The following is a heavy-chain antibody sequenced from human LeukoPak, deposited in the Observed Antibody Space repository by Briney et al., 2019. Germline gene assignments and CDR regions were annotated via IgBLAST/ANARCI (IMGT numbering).Heavy chain of an antibody. V-gene: IGHV3-11*01. D-gene: IGHD2-21*02. CDR3: ARGPDCGDPY. Sequence: PAGSLRISCTASGFRISDSYMRWFRLTAGKGLEWIAYITSSGTTTEYADSVKGRFTISRVNAKNSSYLQMSSLRPEDTAFYYCARGPDCGDPYWGQGTLVTVSS. J-gene: IGHJ4*02. CDR2: ITSSGTTT. CDR1: GFRISDSY.